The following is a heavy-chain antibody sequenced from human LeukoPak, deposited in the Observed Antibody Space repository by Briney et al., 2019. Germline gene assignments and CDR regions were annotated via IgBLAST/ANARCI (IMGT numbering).Heavy chain of an antibody. CDR1: GFTFSNHV. V-gene: IGHV3-30*04. CDR2: ISYDGTNK. CDR3: VRSPTYYNMDV. J-gene: IGHJ6*03. Sequence: GGSLRLSCAASGFTFSNHVIHWVRQAPGKGLEWLAVISYDGTNKYYADSVKGRSTISRDHSQSTVDLHMNNLRGADTAVYYCVRSPTYYNMDVWGKGTTVTVSS.